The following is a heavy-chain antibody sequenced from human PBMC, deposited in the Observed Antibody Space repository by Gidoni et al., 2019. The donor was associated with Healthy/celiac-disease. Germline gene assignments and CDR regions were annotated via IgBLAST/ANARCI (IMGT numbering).Heavy chain of an antibody. D-gene: IGHD3-10*01. Sequence: QVQLVQSGAEVKKTGASVKVSCKASGYTFTSYDINWVRQAKVQGLEWMGWMNPNSGNTGYAHKFQGRVTRTRNTSISTAYMELSSLRSEDTAVYYCARVPLRGDSKMPDYWGQGTLVTVSS. V-gene: IGHV1-8*01. CDR2: MNPNSGNT. CDR3: ARVPLRGDSKMPDY. CDR1: GYTFTSYD. J-gene: IGHJ4*02.